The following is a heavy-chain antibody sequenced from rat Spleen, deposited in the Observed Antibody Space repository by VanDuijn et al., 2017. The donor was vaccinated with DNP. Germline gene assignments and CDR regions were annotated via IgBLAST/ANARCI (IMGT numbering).Heavy chain of an antibody. CDR1: GFTFSDYN. J-gene: IGHJ2*01. D-gene: IGHD1-7*01. CDR2: LSYEGSST. CDR3: AREGLWVFDY. Sequence: EVQLVESGGGLVQPGRSLKLSCAASGFTFSDYNMAWVRQAPKKGLEWVATLSYEGSSTYYRDSVQGRFTISRDNAKSTLYLQMDSLRSEDTATYYCAREGLWVFDYWGQGVMVTVSS. V-gene: IGHV5-7*01.